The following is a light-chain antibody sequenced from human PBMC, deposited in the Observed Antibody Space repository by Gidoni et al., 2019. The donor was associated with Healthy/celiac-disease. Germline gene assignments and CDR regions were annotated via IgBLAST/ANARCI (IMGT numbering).Light chain of an antibody. CDR3: QTWGTGILV. V-gene: IGLV4-69*01. CDR1: SGHSSYA. CDR2: LNSDGSH. Sequence: QLLLPPSPPAPASLATPVKPTCTLSSGHSSYAIAWHQQQPEKGPRYLMKLNSDGSHSKGDGIPDRFSGSSSGAERYLTISSLQSEDEADYYCQTWGTGILVFGTGTKVTVL. J-gene: IGLJ1*01.